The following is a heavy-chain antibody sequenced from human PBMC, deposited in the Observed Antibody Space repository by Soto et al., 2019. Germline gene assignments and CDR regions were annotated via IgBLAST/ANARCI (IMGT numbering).Heavy chain of an antibody. CDR3: ARGDSTDCSNGVCSFFYNHNMDV. J-gene: IGHJ6*02. CDR1: GYSFTDYH. D-gene: IGHD2-8*01. V-gene: IGHV1-2*04. Sequence: GAAVKVSCKASGYSFTDYHIHWVRQAPGQGLEWLGRINPKSGGTSTAQKFQGWVTMTTDTSISTASMELTRLTSDDTAIYYCARGDSTDCSNGVCSFFYNHNMDVWGQGTTVTVSS. CDR2: INPKSGGT.